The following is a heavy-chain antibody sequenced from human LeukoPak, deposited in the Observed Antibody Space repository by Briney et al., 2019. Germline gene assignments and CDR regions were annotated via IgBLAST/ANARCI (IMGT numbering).Heavy chain of an antibody. Sequence: PSETLSLTCTVSGGSINSYYWSWIRQPPRPGLEWIGYIYYSGSPNYNPSLKSRVTISVDTSKNQFSLKLSSVTAADTAVYYCAPPYGSGSPWGQGTLVTVSS. CDR3: APPYGSGSP. CDR2: IYYSGSP. D-gene: IGHD3-10*01. V-gene: IGHV4-59*12. J-gene: IGHJ5*02. CDR1: GGSINSYY.